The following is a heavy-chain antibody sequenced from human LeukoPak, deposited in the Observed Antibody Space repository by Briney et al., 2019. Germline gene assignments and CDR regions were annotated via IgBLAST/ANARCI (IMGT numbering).Heavy chain of an antibody. J-gene: IGHJ6*02. Sequence: SETLSLTCAVYGGSFSGYYWSWIRQPPGKGLEWIGEINHSGSTNYNPSLNSRVTISPDTSNNQFSLKLSSVTAADTAVYYCARGDCSSTSCYFIAWYGMDVWGQGSTVTVSS. V-gene: IGHV4-34*01. CDR1: GGSFSGYY. CDR2: INHSGST. D-gene: IGHD2-2*01. CDR3: ARGDCSSTSCYFIAWYGMDV.